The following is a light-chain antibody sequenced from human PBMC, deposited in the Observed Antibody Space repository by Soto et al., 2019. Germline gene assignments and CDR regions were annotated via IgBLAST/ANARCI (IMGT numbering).Light chain of an antibody. CDR1: QTISSW. J-gene: IGKJ1*01. CDR2: KAS. V-gene: IGKV1-5*03. CDR3: QQYNIYWT. Sequence: DIQMTQSPSTVSGSVGDRVTITCRASQTISSWLAWYQQKPGKAPKLLIYKASTLKSGVPSRFSGSGSGTDFTLTITSLQSEDFATYYCQQYNIYWTFGQGTKVDIK.